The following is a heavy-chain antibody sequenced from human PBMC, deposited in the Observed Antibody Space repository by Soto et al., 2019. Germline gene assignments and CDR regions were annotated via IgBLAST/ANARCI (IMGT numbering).Heavy chain of an antibody. V-gene: IGHV3-23*01. CDR1: GFTFGSDA. D-gene: IGHD5-12*01. Sequence: EVQLLESGGGLVQPGGSLRLSCAASGFTFGSDAMNWVRQTPGKGLEGVSGISGGGDEMHYANSVKGRFTISRDNSKNTLYLQLNSLKAEDTAVYYCAKSPRAGYEAPWDYWGQGTQVTVSS. CDR3: AKSPRAGYEAPWDY. J-gene: IGHJ4*02. CDR2: ISGGGDEM.